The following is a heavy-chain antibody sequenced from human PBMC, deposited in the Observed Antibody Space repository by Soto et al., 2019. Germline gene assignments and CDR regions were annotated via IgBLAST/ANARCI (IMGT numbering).Heavy chain of an antibody. V-gene: IGHV1-3*01. Sequence: ASVKVSCKASGYTFTSYAMHWVRQAPGQRLEWMGWINAGNGNTKYSQKFQGRVTITRDTSASTAYMELSSLRSEDTAVYYCERSTVGAPMSFDYWGQGTLVTVSS. CDR1: GYTFTSYA. J-gene: IGHJ4*02. CDR2: INAGNGNT. CDR3: ERSTVGAPMSFDY. D-gene: IGHD1-26*01.